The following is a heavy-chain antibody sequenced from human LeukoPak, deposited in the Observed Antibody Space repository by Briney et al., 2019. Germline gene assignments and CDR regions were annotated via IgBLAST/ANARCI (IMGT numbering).Heavy chain of an antibody. Sequence: SETLSLTCTVSGGSISTANYYWGWVRQPPGKGLEWIGNIFYSGSTYYGPPLKSRLTIYIDTSKNQFSLNLSSVTAADTAVYYCAKSGGSGLIDYWGQGTLVTVSS. CDR2: IFYSGST. CDR1: GGSISTANYY. D-gene: IGHD1-26*01. V-gene: IGHV4-39*01. CDR3: AKSGGSGLIDY. J-gene: IGHJ4*02.